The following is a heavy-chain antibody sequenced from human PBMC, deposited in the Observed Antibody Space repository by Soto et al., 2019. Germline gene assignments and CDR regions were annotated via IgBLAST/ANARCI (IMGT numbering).Heavy chain of an antibody. CDR3: AKNETPRPWFAP. CDR2: IYYIGTT. V-gene: IGHV4-31*03. Sequence: PSGTQSVMCILLGLSLPEGICSWTWMRQLPGKGLEWIGNIYYIGTTSYNPSLKSRVTMSIDTSKNQFSLKMRSVVAADTAMYYCAKNETPRPWFAPSGQGTLVTVS. J-gene: IGHJ5*02. CDR1: GLSLPEGICS.